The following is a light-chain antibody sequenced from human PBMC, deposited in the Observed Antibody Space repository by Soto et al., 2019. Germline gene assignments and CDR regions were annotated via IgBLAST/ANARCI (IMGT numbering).Light chain of an antibody. CDR1: SSDVGGYIY. V-gene: IGLV2-14*01. J-gene: IGLJ1*01. CDR2: EVS. CDR3: SSYTSSSSRV. Sequence: QSALTQPASVSGYPGQAITISCTGTSSDVGGYIYVSWYQQHPGKAPKLMIYEVSNRPSGVSNRFSGSKSGNTASLTISGLHAEDEADYYCSSYTSSSSRVFGTGTKLTVL.